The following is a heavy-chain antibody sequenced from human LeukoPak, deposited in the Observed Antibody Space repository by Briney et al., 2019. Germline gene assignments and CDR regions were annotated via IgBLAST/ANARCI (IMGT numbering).Heavy chain of an antibody. CDR3: VKALTDDAFDI. Sequence: GGSLRLSCSASGFTFSTFPMHWVRQAPGKGLEYFSAISRNGDTTYYADSVKGRFTISRDNSKNTLYLQMSSLRPEDTAVYYCVKALTDDAFDIWGQGTMVTASS. J-gene: IGHJ3*02. CDR2: ISRNGDTT. V-gene: IGHV3-64D*06. CDR1: GFTFSTFP.